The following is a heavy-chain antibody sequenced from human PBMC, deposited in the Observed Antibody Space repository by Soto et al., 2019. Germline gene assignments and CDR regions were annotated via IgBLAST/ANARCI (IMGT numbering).Heavy chain of an antibody. CDR3: ARFENSYGMGKGFDP. CDR1: GGSISSYY. D-gene: IGHD5-18*01. Sequence: SETLCLTCTVSGGSISSYYWSWIRQPPGKGLEWIGYIYYSGSTNYNPSLKSRVTISVDTSKNQFSLKLSSVTAADTAVYYCARFENSYGMGKGFDPWGQGTLVTVS. CDR2: IYYSGST. J-gene: IGHJ5*02. V-gene: IGHV4-59*01.